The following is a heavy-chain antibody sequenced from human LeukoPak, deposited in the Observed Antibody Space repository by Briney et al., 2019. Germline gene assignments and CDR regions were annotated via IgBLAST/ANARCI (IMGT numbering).Heavy chain of an antibody. CDR3: ARRAYFDL. J-gene: IGHJ2*01. Sequence: KTSETLSLTCTVSGGSISNYYWSWVRQPPGKGLEWIGYIYYSGSTTYNPSLKSRVTISVDTSKNQFSLKLNAVTAADTAVYYCARRAYFDLWGRGTLVTVSS. CDR1: GGSISNYY. V-gene: IGHV4-59*08. CDR2: IYYSGST.